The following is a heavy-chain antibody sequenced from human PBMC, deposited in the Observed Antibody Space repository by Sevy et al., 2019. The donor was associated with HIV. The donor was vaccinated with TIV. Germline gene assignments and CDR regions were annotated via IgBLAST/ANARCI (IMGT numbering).Heavy chain of an antibody. V-gene: IGHV3-30*18. J-gene: IGHJ6*02. CDR2: ISYDGSNK. D-gene: IGHD2-15*01. CDR3: AKEKGCSGGSCHVDYYYYYYGMDV. Sequence: GGSLRLSCAASGFTFSSYGMHWVRQAPGKGLEWVAVISYDGSNKYYADSVKGRFTISRDNSKNTLYLQMNSLRAEDTAVYYCAKEKGCSGGSCHVDYYYYYYGMDVWGQGTTVTVSS. CDR1: GFTFSSYG.